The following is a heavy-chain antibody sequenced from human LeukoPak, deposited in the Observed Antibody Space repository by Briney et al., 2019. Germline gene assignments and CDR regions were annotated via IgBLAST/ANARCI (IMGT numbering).Heavy chain of an antibody. CDR1: GGSISGHY. J-gene: IGHJ6*02. Sequence: PSETLSLTCTVSGGSISGHYWTRVRQPPGEGLEWIGQIHYSGKADYNPSLRSRITISVDTSKNQMSLKVTSVTAADTAVYYCARFGVDYDMDVWGQGTTVTVS. V-gene: IGHV4-59*11. CDR2: IHYSGKA. CDR3: ARFGVDYDMDV. D-gene: IGHD3-16*01.